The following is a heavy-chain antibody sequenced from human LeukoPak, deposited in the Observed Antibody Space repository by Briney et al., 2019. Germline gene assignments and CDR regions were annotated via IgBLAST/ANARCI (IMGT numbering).Heavy chain of an antibody. CDR3: AKDTVGYSYGYGDY. V-gene: IGHV3-23*01. Sequence: PGWALTLSCAASGCTFSSYAMSGVGQARGKGLDGVAAISGSGGSTYYADSVKGRFTISRDNSKNTLYLQMNSLRAEATAVYYCAKDTVGYSYGYGDYWGQGTLVTVSS. D-gene: IGHD5-18*01. CDR2: ISGSGGST. J-gene: IGHJ4*02. CDR1: GCTFSSYA.